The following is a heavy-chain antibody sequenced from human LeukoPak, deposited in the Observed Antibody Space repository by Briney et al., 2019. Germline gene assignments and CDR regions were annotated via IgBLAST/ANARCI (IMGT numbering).Heavy chain of an antibody. CDR2: IGSSGSLT. D-gene: IGHD3-22*01. J-gene: IGHJ4*02. CDR1: GFAFCTYE. V-gene: IGHV3-48*03. CDR3: ARDSLHDYGGSGYGYYFDY. Sequence: GGSLRLSCAASGFAFCTYEMIWVRQAPGKEPEWVSYIGSSGSLTYYADSVKGRFTVSRDNAKNSLYLQMNSLRVEDTAIYYCARDSLHDYGGSGYGYYFDYWGQGTLVTVSS.